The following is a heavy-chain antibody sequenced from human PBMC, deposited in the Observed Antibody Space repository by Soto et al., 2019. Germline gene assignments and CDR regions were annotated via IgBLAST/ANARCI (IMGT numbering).Heavy chain of an antibody. J-gene: IGHJ4*02. CDR1: EGTFSSYA. V-gene: IGHV1-69*01. D-gene: IGHD1-26*01. CDR3: AREVGDGSYPALDY. CDR2: IIPIFGTA. Sequence: QVQLVQSGAEVKKPGSSVKFSCKASEGTFSSYAISWVRQAPGQGLEWMGGIIPIFGTANYAQKFQGRVTITADESTSTAYMELSSLRSEDTAVYYCAREVGDGSYPALDYWGQGTLVTVSS.